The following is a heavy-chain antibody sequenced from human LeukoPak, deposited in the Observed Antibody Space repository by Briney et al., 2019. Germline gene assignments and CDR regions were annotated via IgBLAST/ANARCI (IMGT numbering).Heavy chain of an antibody. CDR2: INHSGST. D-gene: IGHD3-10*01. J-gene: IGHJ5*02. V-gene: IGHV4-34*01. CDR1: GGSISRYY. CDR3: ARGGLLLWFGEPKYGNWFDP. Sequence: SDTLSLTYTVSGGSISRYYWSWIRQPPGKGLEWIGEINHSGSTNYNPSLKSRVTISVDTSKNQFSLKLSSVTAADTAVYYCARGGLLLWFGEPKYGNWFDPWGQGTLVTVSS.